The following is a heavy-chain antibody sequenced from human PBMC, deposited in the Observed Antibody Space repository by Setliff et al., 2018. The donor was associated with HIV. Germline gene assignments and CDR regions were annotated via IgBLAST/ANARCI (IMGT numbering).Heavy chain of an antibody. CDR3: ARGEGYSSGWFKYYYKALDV. J-gene: IGHJ6*02. CDR2: ISPYNGHT. CDR1: GYTFKTYG. Sequence: ASVKVSCKASGYTFKTYGISWVRQAPGHGLEWMGWISPYNGHTKYAEKFQGRVTMTTDTSTSTAYMELSSLRSEDTAVYHCARGEGYSSGWFKYYYKALDVWGQGTTVTVSS. V-gene: IGHV1-18*01. D-gene: IGHD6-19*01.